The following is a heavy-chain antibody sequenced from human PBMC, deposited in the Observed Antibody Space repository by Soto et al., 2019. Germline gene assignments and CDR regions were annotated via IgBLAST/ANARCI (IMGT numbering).Heavy chain of an antibody. CDR2: IYTSGST. V-gene: IGHV4-4*07. Sequence: PSETLSLTCTVSGGSISSYYWSWIRQPAGKGLEWIGRIYTSGSTNYNPSLKSRVTMSVDTSKNQFSLKLSSVTAADTAVYYCARDRNYYDSSGPSYYFDYWGQGTLVTVSS. CDR1: GGSISSYY. CDR3: ARDRNYYDSSGPSYYFDY. J-gene: IGHJ4*02. D-gene: IGHD3-22*01.